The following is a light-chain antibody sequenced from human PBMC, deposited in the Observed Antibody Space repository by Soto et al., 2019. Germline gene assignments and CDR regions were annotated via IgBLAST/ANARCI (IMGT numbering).Light chain of an antibody. CDR2: GAS. Sequence: EIVMTQSPATLSASPGERATLSCRASQSVSTNLAWYRQKPGQAPRLLILGASTRATGIADRFSGSGSGTDFTLSISSLEPEDFAVYYCQQRTDRPPWTFGQGTKVDIK. CDR3: QQRTDRPPWT. J-gene: IGKJ1*01. V-gene: IGKV3D-15*01. CDR1: QSVSTN.